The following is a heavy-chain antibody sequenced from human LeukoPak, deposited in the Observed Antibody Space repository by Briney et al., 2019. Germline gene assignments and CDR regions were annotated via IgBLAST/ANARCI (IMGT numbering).Heavy chain of an antibody. J-gene: IGHJ1*01. CDR1: GFTFSNAW. Sequence: GGSLRLSCAASGFTFSNAWMSWVRQAPGKGLEWVGRIKSKTDGGTTDYAAPVKGRFTISRDDSKNTLYLQMNSLKTEDTAVYYCTTYYYDSSGYYYRYFQHWGQGTLVTVSS. CDR3: TTYYYDSSGYYYRYFQH. CDR2: IKSKTDGGTT. V-gene: IGHV3-15*01. D-gene: IGHD3-22*01.